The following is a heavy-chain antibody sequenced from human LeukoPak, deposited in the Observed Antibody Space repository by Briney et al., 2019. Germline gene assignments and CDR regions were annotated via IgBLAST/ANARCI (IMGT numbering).Heavy chain of an antibody. D-gene: IGHD3/OR15-3a*01. CDR2: MNPNSGNT. J-gene: IGHJ4*02. Sequence: ASVKVSCKASGYTFTSYDINWVRQATGLGLEWMGWMNPNSGNTGYAQKFQGRVTITRNTSISTAYMELSSLRSEDTAVYYCARGRGLDWTKPLDYWGQGTLVTASS. CDR3: ARGRGLDWTKPLDY. V-gene: IGHV1-8*03. CDR1: GYTFTSYD.